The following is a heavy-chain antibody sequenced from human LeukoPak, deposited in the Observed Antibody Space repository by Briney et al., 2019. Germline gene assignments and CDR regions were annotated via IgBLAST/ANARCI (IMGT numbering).Heavy chain of an antibody. J-gene: IGHJ3*02. V-gene: IGHV4-59*01. CDR3: ARDLNGYSYGPYDAFDI. Sequence: SETLSLTCTVSGGSISSYYWSWIRQPPGKGQEWIGYIYYSGSTNYNPSLKSRVTISVDTSKNQFSLKLSSVTAADTAVYYCARDLNGYSYGPYDAFDIWGQGTMVTVSS. D-gene: IGHD5-18*01. CDR2: IYYSGST. CDR1: GGSISSYY.